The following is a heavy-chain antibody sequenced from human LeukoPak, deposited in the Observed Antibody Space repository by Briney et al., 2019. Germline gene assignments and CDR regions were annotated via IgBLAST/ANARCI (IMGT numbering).Heavy chain of an antibody. CDR1: GYTLTELS. D-gene: IGHD1-1*01. Sequence: ASVKVSCKVSGYTLTELSMRWVRQAPGKGLEWMGGFDPEDGETIYAQKFQGRVTMTEDTSTDTAYMELSSLRSEDTAVYYCATVYNWNDAGAFDIWGQGTMVTVSS. J-gene: IGHJ3*02. CDR2: FDPEDGET. CDR3: ATVYNWNDAGAFDI. V-gene: IGHV1-24*01.